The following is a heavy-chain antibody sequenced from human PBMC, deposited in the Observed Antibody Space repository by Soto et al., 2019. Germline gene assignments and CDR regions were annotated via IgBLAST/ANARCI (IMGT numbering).Heavy chain of an antibody. V-gene: IGHV1-69*12. Sequence: QVQLVQSGAEVKKPGSSVKVSCKASGGTFSSYAISWVRQAPGQGLEWMGGIIPIFGTANYAQKFQGRVTITADESTSTAYXXLXXXXSXXXXVXXXXXXXXXXXXXFDXWGQGTLVTVSS. J-gene: IGHJ4*02. CDR3: XXXXXXXXXXFDX. CDR1: GGTFSSYA. CDR2: IIPIFGTA.